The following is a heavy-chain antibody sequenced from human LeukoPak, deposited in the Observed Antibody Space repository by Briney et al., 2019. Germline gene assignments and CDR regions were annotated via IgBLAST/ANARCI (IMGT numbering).Heavy chain of an antibody. CDR1: GFTFSSYE. CDR3: AKGPHGVIAAAGTFDP. Sequence: PGGSLRLSCAASGFTFSSYEMNWVRQAPGKGLEWVSYISSSGSTIYYADSVKGRFTISRDNSKNTLYLQMNSLRAEDTAVYYCAKGPHGVIAAAGTFDPWGQGILVTVSS. V-gene: IGHV3-48*03. D-gene: IGHD6-13*01. CDR2: ISSSGSTI. J-gene: IGHJ5*02.